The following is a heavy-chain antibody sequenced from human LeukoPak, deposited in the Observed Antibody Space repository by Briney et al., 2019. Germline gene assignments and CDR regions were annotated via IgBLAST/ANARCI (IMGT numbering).Heavy chain of an antibody. CDR1: GFTFSTFW. CDR2: INHDGSST. V-gene: IGHV3-74*01. D-gene: IGHD3-22*01. J-gene: IGHJ4*02. CDR3: VRDWGYDSSGYWQKYFDS. Sequence: GGSLRLSCATSGFTFSTFWMHWVRQAPGKGLVWVSRINHDGSSTNYADSVKGRFTISRDNAKNTLHLQMNSLRAGDTAVYYCVRDWGYDSSGYWQKYFDSWGQGTLVTVSS.